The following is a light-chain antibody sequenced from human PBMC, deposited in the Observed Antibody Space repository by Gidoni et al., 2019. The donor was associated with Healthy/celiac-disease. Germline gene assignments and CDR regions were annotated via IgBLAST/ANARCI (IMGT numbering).Light chain of an antibody. V-gene: IGKV4-1*01. CDR2: WAS. J-gene: IGKJ1*01. CDR3: QQYYSTWT. Sequence: VSLGERATINCKSSQSVLYSSNNKNYLAWYQQKPGQPPKLLIYWASTRESGVPDRFSGSGSGTDFTLTISSLQAEDVAVYYCQQYYSTWTFGQXTKVEIK. CDR1: QSVLYSSNNKNY.